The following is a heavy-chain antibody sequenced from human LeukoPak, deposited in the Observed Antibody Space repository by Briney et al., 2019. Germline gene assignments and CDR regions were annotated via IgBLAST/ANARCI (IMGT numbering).Heavy chain of an antibody. CDR1: GFTFSSYS. Sequence: GGSLRLSCAASGFTFSSYSMNWVRQAPGKGLEWVSSISSSSSYIYYADSVKGRFTISRDNAKNSLYLQMNSLRAEDTAVYYCAREEGGSFDYYYYMDVWGKGTTVTVS. V-gene: IGHV3-21*01. J-gene: IGHJ6*03. CDR2: ISSSSSYI. D-gene: IGHD1-26*01. CDR3: AREEGGSFDYYYYMDV.